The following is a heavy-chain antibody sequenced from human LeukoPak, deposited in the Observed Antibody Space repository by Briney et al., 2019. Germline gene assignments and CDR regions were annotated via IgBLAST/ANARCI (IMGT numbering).Heavy chain of an antibody. D-gene: IGHD6-19*01. Sequence: SETLSLTCTFSTDSISNYYWSWIRQPPEKGLEGIGYIYYSGSTNYNPSLKSRVTISLDRSKNQFSLKLDSMAAADTAIYYCARGRVAGGYYFDYWDQGTLVTVSS. J-gene: IGHJ4*02. CDR2: IYYSGST. CDR3: ARGRVAGGYYFDY. V-gene: IGHV4-59*01. CDR1: TDSISNYY.